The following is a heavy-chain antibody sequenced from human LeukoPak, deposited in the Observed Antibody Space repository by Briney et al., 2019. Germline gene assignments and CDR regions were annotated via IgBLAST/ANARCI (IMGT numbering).Heavy chain of an antibody. CDR1: GFTFSSYG. CDR2: IWYDGSNK. Sequence: GGSLRLSCAASGFTFSSYGMHWVRQAPGKGLEWVAVIWYDGSNKYYADSVKGRFTISRDNSKDRLYLQMNSLRPEDTAMYYCARVRGGRSWYYYGMDVWGRGTTVTVSS. V-gene: IGHV3-33*01. D-gene: IGHD3-16*01. CDR3: ARVRGGRSWYYYGMDV. J-gene: IGHJ6*02.